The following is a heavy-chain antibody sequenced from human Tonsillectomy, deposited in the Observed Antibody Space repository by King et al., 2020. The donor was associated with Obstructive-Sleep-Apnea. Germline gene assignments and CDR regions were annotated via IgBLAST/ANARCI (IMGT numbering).Heavy chain of an antibody. Sequence: QLQESGPGLVKPSETLSLTCTVSGGSISSYYWSWIRQPPGKGLEWIGYIYYSGSTNYNPSLKSRVTISVDTSKNQFSLKLSSVTAADTAVYYCARVGQVVIIDYWGQGTLVTVSS. V-gene: IGHV4-59*01. D-gene: IGHD3-22*01. J-gene: IGHJ4*02. CDR3: ARVGQVVIIDY. CDR2: IYYSGST. CDR1: GGSISSYY.